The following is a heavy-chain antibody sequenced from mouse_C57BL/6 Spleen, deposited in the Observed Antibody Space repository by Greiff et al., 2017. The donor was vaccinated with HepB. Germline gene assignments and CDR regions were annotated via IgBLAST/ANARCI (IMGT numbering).Heavy chain of an antibody. V-gene: IGHV1-82*01. CDR3: ARGFYEYYGY. J-gene: IGHJ2*01. D-gene: IGHD1-1*01. Sequence: QVQLQQSGPELVKPGASVKISCKASGYAFSSSWMNWVKQRPGKGLEWIGRIYPGDGNTNYNGKFKGKATLTADKSTSTAYMQLSSLTSEDSAVYFCARGFYEYYGYWGQGTTLTVAS. CDR1: GYAFSSSW. CDR2: IYPGDGNT.